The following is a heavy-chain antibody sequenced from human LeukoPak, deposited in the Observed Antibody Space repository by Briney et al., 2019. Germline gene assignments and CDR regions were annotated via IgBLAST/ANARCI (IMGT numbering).Heavy chain of an antibody. V-gene: IGHV3-30*04. D-gene: IGHD2-2*01. CDR1: GFTFSSYA. CDR3: ARDSVAPAVHYYFDY. Sequence: PGGSLRLSCAASGFTFSSYAMHWVRQAPGKGLEWVAVISSDGSNKYYADPVKGRFTISRDNSKNTLYLQMNSLRAEDTAVYYCARDSVAPAVHYYFDYWGQGTLVTVSS. CDR2: ISSDGSNK. J-gene: IGHJ4*02.